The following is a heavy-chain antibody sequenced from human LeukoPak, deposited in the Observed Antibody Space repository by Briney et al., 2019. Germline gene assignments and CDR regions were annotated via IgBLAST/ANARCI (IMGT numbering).Heavy chain of an antibody. Sequence: GGSLRLSCAASGFTVRSNYMTWVRQAPGKGLEWVSVLYSGGDTDYADSVKGRFTISRDNSKNTLFLQMNSLRAEDTAVYFCAIDRSSWNSAYYGMDVWGQGTTVTVSS. J-gene: IGHJ6*02. CDR1: GFTVRSNY. CDR3: AIDRSSWNSAYYGMDV. D-gene: IGHD3-22*01. CDR2: LYSGGDT. V-gene: IGHV3-66*01.